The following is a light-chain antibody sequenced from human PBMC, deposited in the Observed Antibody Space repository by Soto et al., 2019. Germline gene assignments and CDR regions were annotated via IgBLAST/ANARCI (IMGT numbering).Light chain of an antibody. Sequence: DIQMTQSPSTLSACVGDRVTITCRASQSISSWLAWYQQKPGKAPKLLIYDVSILESGVPSRLSGSGSGTELTLTISTLQPADFATYYCQKYNSYPWTFGQGTKVDIK. J-gene: IGKJ1*01. V-gene: IGKV1-5*01. CDR3: QKYNSYPWT. CDR2: DVS. CDR1: QSISSW.